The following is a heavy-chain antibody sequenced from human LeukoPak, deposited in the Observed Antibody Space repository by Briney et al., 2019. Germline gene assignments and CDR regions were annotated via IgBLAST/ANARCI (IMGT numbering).Heavy chain of an antibody. CDR1: GYSFTNYW. Sequence: GESLNFSCKGSGYSFTNYWSGWVRQLQGKGLGWMGIIYPDVSETRYSPSFQGQVTISADKSISTAYLQWSSLKASNTAMYYWARRVGGSKYNWFDPWGQGTLVTVSS. CDR2: IYPDVSET. CDR3: ARRVGGSKYNWFDP. V-gene: IGHV5-51*01. J-gene: IGHJ5*02.